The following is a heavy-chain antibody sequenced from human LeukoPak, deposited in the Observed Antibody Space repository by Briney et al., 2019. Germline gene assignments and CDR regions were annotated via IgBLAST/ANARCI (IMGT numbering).Heavy chain of an antibody. D-gene: IGHD3-22*01. Sequence: GGSLRLSCEASGFSFSNYGMHWVRQAPGQGLEWMGWTNPNSGGTNYAQKFQGRVTMTRDTSISTAYMELSRLRSDDTAVYYCARAFFGADYYDSSGQAFDIWGQGTMVTVSS. CDR1: GFSFSNYG. CDR2: TNPNSGGT. CDR3: ARAFFGADYYDSSGQAFDI. J-gene: IGHJ3*02. V-gene: IGHV1-2*02.